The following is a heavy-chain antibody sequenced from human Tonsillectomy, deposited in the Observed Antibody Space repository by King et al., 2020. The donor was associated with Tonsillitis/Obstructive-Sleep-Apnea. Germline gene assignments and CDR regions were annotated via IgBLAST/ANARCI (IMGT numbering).Heavy chain of an antibody. CDR1: SSGGYY. CDR2: IYYSGST. J-gene: IGHJ4*02. D-gene: IGHD3-9*01. Sequence: SSGGYYWSWIRQHPGKGLEWIGYIYYSGSTYYNPSLKSRVTISVDTSKNQFSLKLSPVTAADTAVYYCAGPGNWGYDILTGLDYWGQGTLVTVSS. CDR3: AGPGNWGYDILTGLDY. V-gene: IGHV4-31*02.